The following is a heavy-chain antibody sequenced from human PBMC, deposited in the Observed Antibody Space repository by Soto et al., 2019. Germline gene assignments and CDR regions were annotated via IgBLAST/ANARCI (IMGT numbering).Heavy chain of an antibody. V-gene: IGHV4-59*01. J-gene: IGHJ3*02. Sequence: QVQLQESGPGLVKPSETLSLTCTVSGGSISSYYWSWIRQPPGKGLEWIGYIYYSGSTNYNPSLKSRVNISVDTSKNQFSLKLSSVTAADTAVYYCARAFCGGSCYSDAFDIWGQGTMVTVSS. CDR2: IYYSGST. CDR1: GGSISSYY. D-gene: IGHD2-15*01. CDR3: ARAFCGGSCYSDAFDI.